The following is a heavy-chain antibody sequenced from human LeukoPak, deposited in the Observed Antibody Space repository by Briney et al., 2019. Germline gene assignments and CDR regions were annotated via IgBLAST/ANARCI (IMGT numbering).Heavy chain of an antibody. CDR1: GYTFTDHY. V-gene: IGHV1-2*07. CDR3: GRGIQSFDP. CDR2: INPNSDGI. J-gene: IGHJ5*02. Sequence: ASVKVSCKASGYTFTDHYMHWVRQAPGQGLEWMGWINPNSDGINNYAHKFQDRVTMTRDTSMSAAYMEISRLTYDDTAVYYCGRGIQSFDPWGQGTLVTVSS.